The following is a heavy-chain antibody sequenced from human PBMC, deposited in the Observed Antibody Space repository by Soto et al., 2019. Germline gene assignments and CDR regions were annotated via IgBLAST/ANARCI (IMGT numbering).Heavy chain of an antibody. D-gene: IGHD2-8*01. CDR1: GFTFSSYG. V-gene: IGHV3-30*18. CDR2: ISYDGSNK. CDR3: AKSARVYSDPFYS. Sequence: GGSLRLSCAASGFTFSSYGMHWVRQAPGKGLEWVAVISYDGSNKYYADSVKGRFTISRDNSKNTLYLQMNSLRAEDTAVYYCAKSARVYSDPFYSWGQGTLVT. J-gene: IGHJ5*01.